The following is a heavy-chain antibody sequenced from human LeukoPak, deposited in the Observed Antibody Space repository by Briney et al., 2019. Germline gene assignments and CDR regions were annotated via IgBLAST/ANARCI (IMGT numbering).Heavy chain of an antibody. V-gene: IGHV3-30*18. CDR1: GFTFSSYG. CDR2: ISYDGSNK. D-gene: IGHD3-16*01. J-gene: IGHJ6*02. CDR3: AKGHRLHDQSGMDV. Sequence: PGTSLRLSCAASGFTFSSYGMHWVRQAPGKGLEWVAVISYDGSNKYYADSVKGRFTISRDNSKNTLYLQMNSLRAEDTAVNYCAKGHRLHDQSGMDVWGQGTTVTVSS.